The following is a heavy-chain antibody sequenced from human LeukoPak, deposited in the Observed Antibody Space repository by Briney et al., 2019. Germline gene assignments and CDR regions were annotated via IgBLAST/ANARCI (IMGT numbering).Heavy chain of an antibody. D-gene: IGHD3-9*01. CDR2: ISWNSGSI. CDR1: GFTFDDYA. Sequence: GGSLRLSCAASGFTFDDYAMHWVRQAPGKGLEWVSGISWNSGSIGYADSVKGRFTISRDNAKNSLYLQMNSLRAEDTALYYCAEGADDILTGYFDYWGQGTLVTVSS. CDR3: AEGADDILTGYFDY. V-gene: IGHV3-9*01. J-gene: IGHJ4*02.